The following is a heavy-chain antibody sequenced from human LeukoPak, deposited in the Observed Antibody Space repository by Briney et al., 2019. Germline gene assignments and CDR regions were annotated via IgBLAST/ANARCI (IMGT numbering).Heavy chain of an antibody. D-gene: IGHD1-1*01. J-gene: IGHJ4*02. CDR2: IKRDGSGK. CDR3: AKEGNWNLDY. CDR1: GFSFSTNW. Sequence: GGSLRLSCVASGFSFSTNWMDWVRQAPGKGLEWVANIKRDGSGKNYVDSVKGRFTISRDNAKNSLYLEMNSLRAEDTAVYYCAKEGNWNLDYWGQGALVTVSS. V-gene: IGHV3-7*01.